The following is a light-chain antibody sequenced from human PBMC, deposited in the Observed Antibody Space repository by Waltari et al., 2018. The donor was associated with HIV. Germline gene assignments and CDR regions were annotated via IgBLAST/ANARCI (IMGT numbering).Light chain of an antibody. CDR3: SSYTSSNTLV. Sequence: QSALTQPASVSGSPGQSITISCTVSNTDVGGYNYLSWYQQHPGKAPKLMIYEVSNRPSGVSNRFSGSKSGNTASLTISGLQTEDEADYYCSSYTSSNTLVFGGGTKLTVL. CDR2: EVS. J-gene: IGLJ2*01. V-gene: IGLV2-14*01. CDR1: NTDVGGYNY.